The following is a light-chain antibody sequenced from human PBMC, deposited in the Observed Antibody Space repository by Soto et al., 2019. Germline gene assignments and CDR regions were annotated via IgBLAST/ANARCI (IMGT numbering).Light chain of an antibody. J-gene: IGKJ1*01. CDR3: QQYQNWPRT. CDR2: DTS. Sequence: EILLRQSPATMSVSPGERATLSCRASQSIRNSLAWIQQKPGQAPRLLIYDTSTRATDIPARFSGRGSGTEFTLTISSLQSEDFAVYYWQQYQNWPRTVGQGTKVEIK. CDR1: QSIRNS. V-gene: IGKV3-15*01.